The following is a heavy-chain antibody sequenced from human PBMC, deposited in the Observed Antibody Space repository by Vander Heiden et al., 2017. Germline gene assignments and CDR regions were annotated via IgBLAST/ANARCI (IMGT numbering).Heavy chain of an antibody. Sequence: QLQLQESGPGLVKPSETLSLTCTVSDWSINTNFCWGWVRQPPGKGLEWIGDVYYLGSTFYKPSLKSRVAISIDTSKNQFSLKLTSVTAADTAVYYCVRRTVAGVVYISPTFDSWGPGTLVTVSS. V-gene: IGHV4-39*01. CDR3: VRRTVAGVVYISPTFDS. D-gene: IGHD1-1*01. J-gene: IGHJ4*02. CDR2: VYYLGST. CDR1: DWSINTNFC.